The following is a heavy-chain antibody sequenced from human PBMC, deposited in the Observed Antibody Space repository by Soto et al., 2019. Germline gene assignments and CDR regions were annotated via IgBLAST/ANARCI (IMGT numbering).Heavy chain of an antibody. CDR3: XXXXXXXYFDY. CDR1: GFSLSTSGVG. Sequence: QITLKESGPTLVKPTQTLTLTCTFSGFSLSTSGVGVGWIRQPPGKALEWLALIYWDDDKRYSAYLRSRLTXXXXXXXXXXXXXXXXXXXXXXXXXXXXXXXXXXYFDYWGQGTLVTVSS. CDR2: IYWDDDK. V-gene: IGHV2-5*02. J-gene: IGHJ4*02.